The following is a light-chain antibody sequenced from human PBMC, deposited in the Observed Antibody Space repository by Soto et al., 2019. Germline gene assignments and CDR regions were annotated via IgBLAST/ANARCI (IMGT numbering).Light chain of an antibody. V-gene: IGKV1-5*01. CDR1: QSISSW. Sequence: DIQMTQSPSTLSASLGDRVTITCRASQSISSWLAWYQQKLGKAPKLLIYDASNLETGVPSRFSGSGSGTDFTFTISSLQPEDIATYYCQQYSHLITFGQGTRLEIK. J-gene: IGKJ5*01. CDR3: QQYSHLIT. CDR2: DAS.